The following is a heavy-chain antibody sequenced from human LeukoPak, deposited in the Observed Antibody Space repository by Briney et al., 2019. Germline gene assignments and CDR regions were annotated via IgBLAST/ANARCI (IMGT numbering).Heavy chain of an antibody. D-gene: IGHD3-9*01. J-gene: IGHJ4*02. Sequence: KPSETLSLTCTVSGGSISSSFWSWIRQPPGKGLEWIGYVHSSGSTKYNPSLKSRLIISVDMSKNQFSLKLRSVSVADTAVYYCARLAPGNYDILTGDPKVVFDYWGQGALVTVSS. CDR3: ARLAPGNYDILTGDPKVVFDY. CDR1: GGSISSSF. CDR2: VHSSGST. V-gene: IGHV4-59*01.